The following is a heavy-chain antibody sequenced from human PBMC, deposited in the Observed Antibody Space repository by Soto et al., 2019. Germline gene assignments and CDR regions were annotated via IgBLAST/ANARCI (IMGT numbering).Heavy chain of an antibody. CDR3: ARDRGCGGDCLTAYYYYYCMDV. V-gene: IGHV3-33*01. CDR2: IWYDGSNK. Sequence: GGSLRLSCAASGFTFSSYGMHWVRQAPGKGLEWVAVIWYDGSNKYYADSVKVRFTTSRDNSKNTLYLQMNSLRAEDTAVYYCARDRGCGGDCLTAYYYYYCMDVWGQGTTVTVSS. CDR1: GFTFSSYG. D-gene: IGHD2-21*02. J-gene: IGHJ6*02.